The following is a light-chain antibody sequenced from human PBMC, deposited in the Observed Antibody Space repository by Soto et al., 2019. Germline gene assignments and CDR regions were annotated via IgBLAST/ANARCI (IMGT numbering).Light chain of an antibody. CDR1: QSLSGN. CDR2: RAS. CDR3: QQYNNWPPWT. J-gene: IGKJ1*01. V-gene: IGKV3D-15*01. Sequence: VLTQPPVTLTLSPGERATLSCRASQSLSGNYLAWYQQKPGQAPRVLIYRASIRATGISDRFSGSGSVTEFTLTISSLQSEDFAVYYCQQYNNWPPWTFGQGTKV.